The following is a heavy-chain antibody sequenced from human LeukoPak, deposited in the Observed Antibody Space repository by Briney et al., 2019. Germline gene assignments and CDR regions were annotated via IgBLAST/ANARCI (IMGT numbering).Heavy chain of an antibody. D-gene: IGHD3-22*01. CDR2: INPGGVST. CDR3: ARVSRFYYDSSGDFDY. CDR1: GYTFTRYY. V-gene: IGHV1-46*01. Sequence: ASVKVSCKASGYTFTRYYIHWVRQAPGQGLEWMGFINPGGVSTRYAEKFQGRVTMTRDTSTTTVYMDLSSLRSEDTAVYYCARVSRFYYDSSGDFDYWGQGTLVTVSS. J-gene: IGHJ4*02.